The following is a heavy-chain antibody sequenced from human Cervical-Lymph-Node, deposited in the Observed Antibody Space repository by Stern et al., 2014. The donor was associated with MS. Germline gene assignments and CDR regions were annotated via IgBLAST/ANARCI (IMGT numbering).Heavy chain of an antibody. D-gene: IGHD2-8*02. CDR2: IIPFLNTA. Sequence: QVQLVQSGAEVKKPGSSVKVSCKASGGTFSTHPITWVRQAPGQGLEWMGGIIPFLNTANYAQKFQGRITITADKSTGTTYMEISRLRSDDTAVYYCASSLVASGHWGQGTLVIVS. J-gene: IGHJ4*02. CDR1: GGTFSTHP. CDR3: ASSLVASGH. V-gene: IGHV1-69*06.